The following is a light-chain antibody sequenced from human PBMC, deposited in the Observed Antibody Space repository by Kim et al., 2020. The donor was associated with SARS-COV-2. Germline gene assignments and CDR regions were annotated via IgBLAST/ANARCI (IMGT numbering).Light chain of an antibody. V-gene: IGLV6-57*02. CDR1: GVSITTNY. CDR2: EDN. J-gene: IGLJ3*02. CDR3: QSYDNNNWV. Sequence: KTITISCPVSGVSITTNYVQWYQQRPGSAPTTVIYEDNHRLSGVPDRFSGSIDSSSTSASLTISRLRTEDEADYCCQSYDNNNWVFGGGTQLPVL.